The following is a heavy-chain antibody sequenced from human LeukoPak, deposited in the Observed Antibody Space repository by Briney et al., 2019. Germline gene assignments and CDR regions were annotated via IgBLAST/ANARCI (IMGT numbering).Heavy chain of an antibody. Sequence: GASVTVSCKVSGYTLSELSMHWVRQAPGKGLEWMGGFDPEDGETIYAQKFQGRVTMTEDTSTDTAYMELSSLRSEDTAVYYCATGIVVVPAARGHAAFDIWGQGTMVTVSS. CDR1: GYTLSELS. CDR2: FDPEDGET. J-gene: IGHJ3*02. D-gene: IGHD2-2*01. V-gene: IGHV1-24*01. CDR3: ATGIVVVPAARGHAAFDI.